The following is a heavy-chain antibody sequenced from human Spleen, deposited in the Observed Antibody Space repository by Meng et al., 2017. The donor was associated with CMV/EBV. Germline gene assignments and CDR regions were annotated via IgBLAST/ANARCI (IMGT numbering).Heavy chain of an antibody. Sequence: GESLKISCAASGFTFSSYAMSWVRQAPGKGLEWVSAISGSGGSTYYADSVKDRFTISRDNSKNTLYLQMNSLRAEDTAVYYCATHDYSSDFDYWGQGTLVTVSS. V-gene: IGHV3-23*01. CDR3: ATHDYSSDFDY. J-gene: IGHJ4*02. D-gene: IGHD4-11*01. CDR1: GFTFSSYA. CDR2: ISGSGGST.